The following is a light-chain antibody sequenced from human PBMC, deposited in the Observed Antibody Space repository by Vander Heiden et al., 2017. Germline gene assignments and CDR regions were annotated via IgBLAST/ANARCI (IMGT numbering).Light chain of an antibody. CDR1: SSDVGSYNL. Sequence: QSALTQPASVSGSPGQSLTISCTGTSSDVGSYNLVSWYQQHPGKAPKLMIYEVSKRPSGVSNRFSGSKSGNTASLTISGLQAEDEADYYCCSYAGSTTSWVFGGGTKLTVL. V-gene: IGLV2-23*02. J-gene: IGLJ3*02. CDR3: CSYAGSTTSWV. CDR2: EVS.